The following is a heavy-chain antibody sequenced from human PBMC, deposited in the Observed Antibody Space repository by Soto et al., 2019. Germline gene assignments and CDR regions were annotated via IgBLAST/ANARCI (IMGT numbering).Heavy chain of an antibody. J-gene: IGHJ6*02. CDR3: ARGAQGYSSGWYLGYYYYGMDV. CDR2: INHSGST. V-gene: IGHV4-34*01. D-gene: IGHD6-19*01. CDR1: GGSFSGYY. Sequence: SETLSLTCAVYGGSFSGYYWSWIRQPPGKGLEWIGEINHSGSTNYNPSLKSRVTISVDTSKNQFSLKLSSVTAADTAVYYCARGAQGYSSGWYLGYYYYGMDVWGQGTTVTVS.